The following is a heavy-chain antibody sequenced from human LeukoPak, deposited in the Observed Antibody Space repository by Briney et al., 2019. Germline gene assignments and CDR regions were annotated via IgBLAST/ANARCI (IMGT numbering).Heavy chain of an antibody. Sequence: VASVTVSCKASGYTFTIYGISWVRRAPGQGLEWMGWISAYNGNTNYAQKLQGRVTMTTDTSTSTAYMELRSLRSDDTAVYYCARAVRHSDDPRLTAIYYYYGMDVWGQGTTVTVSS. D-gene: IGHD5-18*01. J-gene: IGHJ6*02. CDR1: GYTFTIYG. V-gene: IGHV1-18*01. CDR2: ISAYNGNT. CDR3: ARAVRHSDDPRLTAIYYYYGMDV.